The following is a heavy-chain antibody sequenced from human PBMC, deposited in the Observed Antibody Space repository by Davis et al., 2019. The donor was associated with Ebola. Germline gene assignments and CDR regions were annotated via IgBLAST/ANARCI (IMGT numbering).Heavy chain of an antibody. CDR2: IKQDGSEK. J-gene: IGHJ6*02. CDR1: GFTFSSYW. Sequence: GESLKISCAASGFTFSSYWMSWVRQAPGKGLEWVANIKQDGSEKYYVDSVKGRFTISRDNAKNSLYLQMNSLRAEDTAVYYCARIGVVPAAGGRGNYYYYYGMDVWGQGTTVTVSS. CDR3: ARIGVVPAAGGRGNYYYYYGMDV. D-gene: IGHD2-2*01. V-gene: IGHV3-7*01.